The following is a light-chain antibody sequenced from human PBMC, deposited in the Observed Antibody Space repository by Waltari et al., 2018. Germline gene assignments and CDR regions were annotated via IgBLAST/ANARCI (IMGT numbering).Light chain of an antibody. CDR3: QTGGHGTWV. Sequence: QRPEKGPRYLLKCNSDGSHSKGDDIPDRFSGSSSGAERYLTISSLQPDDEADYYCQTGGHGTWVFGGGTTLTVL. J-gene: IGLJ3*02. V-gene: IGLV4-69*01. CDR2: CNSDGSH.